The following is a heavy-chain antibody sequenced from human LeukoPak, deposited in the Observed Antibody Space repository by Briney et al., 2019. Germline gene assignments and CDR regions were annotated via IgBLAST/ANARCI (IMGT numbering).Heavy chain of an antibody. J-gene: IGHJ4*02. Sequence: SETLSLTCAVYGGSFSGYYWSWIRQPPGKGLEWIGEINHSGSTNYNPSLKSRVTISVDTSKNQFSLKLSSVTAADTAVYYCAGGFGPGRPYTMIVVVTKYYFDYWGQGTLVTVSS. D-gene: IGHD3-22*01. V-gene: IGHV4-34*01. CDR1: GGSFSGYY. CDR3: AGGFGPGRPYTMIVVVTKYYFDY. CDR2: INHSGST.